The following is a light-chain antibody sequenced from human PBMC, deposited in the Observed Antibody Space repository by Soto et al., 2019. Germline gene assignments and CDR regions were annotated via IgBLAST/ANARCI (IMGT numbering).Light chain of an antibody. CDR2: GAS. CDR1: QSVSSSY. J-gene: IGKJ1*01. Sequence: EIALTQSPCTLSLSPGERATLSCTASQSVSSSYLAWYQQKPGQAPRLLIYGASSTATGIPARFSGSGSGTDFTLTISGLEPEDFAVYYWQHYGSSRGTFGQGTKV. V-gene: IGKV3-20*01. CDR3: QHYGSSRGT.